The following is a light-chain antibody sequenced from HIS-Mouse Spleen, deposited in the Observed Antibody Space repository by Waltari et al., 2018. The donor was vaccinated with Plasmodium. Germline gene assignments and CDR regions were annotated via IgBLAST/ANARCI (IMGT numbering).Light chain of an antibody. Sequence: SYELTQPPSVSVSPGQTARITCSGDALPKKYAYWYQQKSGQAPVLVIYADRKRPSGIAEGFSGSRAGTMATLTISGAQGEDEADYYGYSTDSSGNHRVFGGGTKLTVL. CDR3: YSTDSSGNHRV. CDR2: ADR. CDR1: ALPKKY. V-gene: IGLV3-10*01. J-gene: IGLJ3*02.